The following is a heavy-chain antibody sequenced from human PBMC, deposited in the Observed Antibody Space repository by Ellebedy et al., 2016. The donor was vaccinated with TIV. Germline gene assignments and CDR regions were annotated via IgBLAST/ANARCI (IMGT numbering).Heavy chain of an antibody. V-gene: IGHV4-59*08. CDR1: GGSFSSYY. CDR2: IYYSGST. Sequence: MPSETLSLTCTVSGGSFSSYYLSWIPQPPGKGLEWIGYIYYSGSTNYNPSLKSRVTISVDTSKNQFSLKLSSVTAADTAVYYCARLRPGIGVAGTGYYYGMDVWGQGTTVTVSS. D-gene: IGHD6-19*01. J-gene: IGHJ6*02. CDR3: ARLRPGIGVAGTGYYYGMDV.